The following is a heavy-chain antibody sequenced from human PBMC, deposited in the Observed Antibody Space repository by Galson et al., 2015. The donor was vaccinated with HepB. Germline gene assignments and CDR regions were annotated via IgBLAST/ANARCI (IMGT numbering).Heavy chain of an antibody. CDR2: ISSDSSSI. J-gene: IGHJ6*02. V-gene: IGHV3-48*03. CDR1: GFTFSSYN. D-gene: IGHD3-10*01. Sequence: SLRLSCAASGFTFSSYNMNWVRQAPGKGLEWVSYISSDSSSIYYADSVGGRFIISRDNAENSLWLQMNSLRADDTATYYCARDRGGSGSYLSKFYDLDVWGQGTTVTVSS. CDR3: ARDRGGSGSYLSKFYDLDV.